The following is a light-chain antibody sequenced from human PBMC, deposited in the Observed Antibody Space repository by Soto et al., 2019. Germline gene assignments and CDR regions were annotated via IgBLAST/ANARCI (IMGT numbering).Light chain of an antibody. J-gene: IGLJ2*01. Sequence: QAASVSGSPGQSITISCTGTSSDVGGYNYVSWYQQHPGKAPKLMIYDVSNRPSGVSNRFSGSKSGNTASLTISGLQAEDEADYYCSSYTSSSSVVFGGGTKLTVL. V-gene: IGLV2-14*01. CDR1: SSDVGGYNY. CDR3: SSYTSSSSVV. CDR2: DVS.